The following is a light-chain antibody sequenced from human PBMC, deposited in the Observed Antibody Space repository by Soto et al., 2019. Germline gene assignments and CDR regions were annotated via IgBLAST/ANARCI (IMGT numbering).Light chain of an antibody. J-gene: IGLJ2*01. CDR3: QTWGTGIVV. CDR2: LNSDGSH. Sequence: QPVLTQSPSASASLGASVKLTCTLCRGHSSYAIAWHQQQPEKGPRYLMKLNSDGSHSRGDGIPDRFSGSSSGAERYLTISSLQSEDEADYYCQTWGTGIVVFGGGTKLTVL. CDR1: RGHSSYA. V-gene: IGLV4-69*01.